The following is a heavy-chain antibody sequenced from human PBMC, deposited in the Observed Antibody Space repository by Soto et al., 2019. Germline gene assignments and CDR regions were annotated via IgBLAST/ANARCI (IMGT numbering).Heavy chain of an antibody. Sequence: GGSLRLSCAASGFTFSSYGMHWVRQAPGKGLEWVAVIWYDGSNKYYADSVKGRFTISRDNSKNTLYLQMNSLRAEDTAVYYCARDQGYSSSSGNDYCGQGPLVTVYS. CDR3: ARDQGYSSSSGNDY. CDR1: GFTFSSYG. J-gene: IGHJ4*02. CDR2: IWYDGSNK. V-gene: IGHV3-33*01. D-gene: IGHD6-6*01.